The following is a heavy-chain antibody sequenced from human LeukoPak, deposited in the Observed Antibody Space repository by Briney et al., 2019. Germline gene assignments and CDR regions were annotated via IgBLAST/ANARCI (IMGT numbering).Heavy chain of an antibody. J-gene: IGHJ5*02. CDR1: GFTFSSYG. V-gene: IGHV3-33*01. CDR3: ARDGEAAAGTFGFDP. Sequence: GGSLRLSCAASGFTFSSYGMHWVRQAPGKGLEWVAVIWYDGSNKYYADSVKGRFTISRDNSKNTLYLQMNSLRAEDTAVYYCARDGEAAAGTFGFDPWGQGTLVTVSS. D-gene: IGHD6-13*01. CDR2: IWYDGSNK.